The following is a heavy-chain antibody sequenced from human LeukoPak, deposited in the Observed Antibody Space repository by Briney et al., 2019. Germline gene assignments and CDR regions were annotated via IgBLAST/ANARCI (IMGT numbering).Heavy chain of an antibody. D-gene: IGHD3-10*01. CDR1: GYTLTSYG. Sequence: ASVKVSCKASGYTLTSYGISWVRQAPGQGLEWMGWISAYKGNTNYAQKLQCRVTMNTHTSTSTDYMLLRSLRSDDTAVYYCAHVRGVIINWFDPWGPGTLVPVSS. CDR3: AHVRGVIINWFDP. J-gene: IGHJ5*02. CDR2: ISAYKGNT. V-gene: IGHV1-18*01.